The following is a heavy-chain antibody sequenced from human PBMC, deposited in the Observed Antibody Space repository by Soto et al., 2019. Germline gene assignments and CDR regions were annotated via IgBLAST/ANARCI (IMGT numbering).Heavy chain of an antibody. CDR1: GYIFTSYY. J-gene: IGHJ4*02. D-gene: IGHD2-2*01. CDR2: INPSGGTT. Sequence: ASVKVSCKTSGYIFTSYYIHWVRQAPGQGLEWMGIINPSGGTTTYAQKFQGRVTMTRDTYTSTVYMELSSLRSEDTAVYYCARGPATAPDAYWGLGTLVTVSS. V-gene: IGHV1-46*01. CDR3: ARGPATAPDAY.